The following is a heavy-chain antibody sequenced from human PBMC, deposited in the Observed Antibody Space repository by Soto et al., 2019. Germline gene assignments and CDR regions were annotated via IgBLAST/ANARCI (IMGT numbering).Heavy chain of an antibody. CDR2: IYAGDSDT. V-gene: IGHV5-51*01. CDR3: AKCRETGTVSHGLDV. J-gene: IGHJ6*02. Sequence: GESLKISCQGSGYIFTSYWIGLVRQMPGKGLEWMGIIYAGDSDTRYSPCFQGRVTISADESTNTAYLQWSSLKASNTAIYCCAKCRETGTVSHGLDVWGQGTTVTVSS. D-gene: IGHD2-8*02. CDR1: GYIFTSYW.